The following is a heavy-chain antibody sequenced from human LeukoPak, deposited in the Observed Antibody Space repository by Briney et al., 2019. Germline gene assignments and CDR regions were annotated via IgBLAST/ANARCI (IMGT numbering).Heavy chain of an antibody. J-gene: IGHJ6*02. D-gene: IGHD2-15*01. V-gene: IGHV3-21*04. CDR2: ISSSGDSL. Sequence: GGSLRLSCAASGFTFSSYWMNWARQAPGKGLEWISFISSSGDSLYYADSVEGRFTISRDNAKDSLYLQMTSLRAEDTAVYYCAREVVVLPDYYYYGLDVWGQGTTVTVSS. CDR3: AREVVVLPDYYYYGLDV. CDR1: GFTFSSYW.